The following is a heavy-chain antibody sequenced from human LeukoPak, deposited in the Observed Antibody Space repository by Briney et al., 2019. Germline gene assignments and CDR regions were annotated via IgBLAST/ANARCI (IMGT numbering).Heavy chain of an antibody. CDR2: INWNGGST. J-gene: IGHJ4*02. D-gene: IGHD6-19*01. Sequence: GGSLRLSCAASGFTFDDYGMSWVRQAPGKGLERVSGINWNGGSTGYADSVKGRFTISRDNAKNSLYLQMNSLRAEDTALYYCAREDSAGTGHFKTHWGQGTLVTVSS. CDR3: AREDSAGTGHFKTH. CDR1: GFTFDDYG. V-gene: IGHV3-20*04.